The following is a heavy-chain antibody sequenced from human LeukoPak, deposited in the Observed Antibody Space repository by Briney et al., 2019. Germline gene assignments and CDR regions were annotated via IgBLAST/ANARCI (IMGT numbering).Heavy chain of an antibody. Sequence: SETLSLTCTVSGGSISSYYWSWIRQPPGKGLEWIGYIYYSGSTNYNPSLKSRVTISVDTSKNQFSLKLSSVTAADTAVYYCARYGGSYRTFDYWGQGTLVTVSS. D-gene: IGHD1-26*01. J-gene: IGHJ4*02. CDR1: GGSISSYY. CDR2: IYYSGST. CDR3: ARYGGSYRTFDY. V-gene: IGHV4-59*08.